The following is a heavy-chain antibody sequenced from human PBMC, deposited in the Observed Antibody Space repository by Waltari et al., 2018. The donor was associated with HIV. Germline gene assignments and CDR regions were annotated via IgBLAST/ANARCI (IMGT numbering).Heavy chain of an antibody. CDR1: GGAFIRHS. Sequence: VQLVQSGAEVKQPGSPVTIPCKASGGAFIRHSSNWVRQAPGQGLECMGRVIPVAGTANKAQRFQDRVTITADKITTTVYMELRSLRLDDTAMYYCASARETMGVDFDSWGQGTPVTV. V-gene: IGHV1-69*08. D-gene: IGHD3-10*01. J-gene: IGHJ4*02. CDR2: VIPVAGTA. CDR3: ASARETMGVDFDS.